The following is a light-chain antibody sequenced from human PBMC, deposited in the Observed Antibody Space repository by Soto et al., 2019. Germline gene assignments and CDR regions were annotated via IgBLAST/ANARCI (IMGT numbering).Light chain of an antibody. Sequence: DIQMTQSPSTLSASVGDRVTIICRASQSISNWLAWYQQRPGIAPKLLIFDASILQSGVPSRFSGSGSGTEFTLSISRLQTDDFATYYCQQYNSYSFGQGTKVDIK. CDR2: DAS. V-gene: IGKV1-5*02. CDR3: QQYNSYS. J-gene: IGKJ1*01. CDR1: QSISNW.